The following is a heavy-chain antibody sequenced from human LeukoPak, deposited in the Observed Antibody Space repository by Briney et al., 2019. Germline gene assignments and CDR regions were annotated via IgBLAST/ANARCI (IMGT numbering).Heavy chain of an antibody. Sequence: SETLSLTCTVSGYSISSGYYWGWIRQPPGKGLEWIGSIYHSGSTYYNPSLKSRVTISVDTSKNQFSLKLSSVTAADTAVYYCARVVVVAATSTPIWFHPWGQGTLVTVSS. J-gene: IGHJ5*02. V-gene: IGHV4-38-2*02. CDR2: IYHSGST. CDR1: GYSISSGYY. CDR3: ARVVVVAATSTPIWFHP. D-gene: IGHD2-15*01.